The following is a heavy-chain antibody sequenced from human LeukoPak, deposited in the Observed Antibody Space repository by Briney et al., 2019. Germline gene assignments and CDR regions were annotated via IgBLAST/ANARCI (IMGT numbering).Heavy chain of an antibody. CDR2: IASSGRNT. CDR3: AKLRSGGAAAGNY. CDR1: GFNFNDAA. V-gene: IGHV3-23*01. J-gene: IGHJ4*02. D-gene: IGHD6-13*01. Sequence: GGSLRLSCAASGFNFNDAAMTWVRQAPGKGLEWVSLIASSGRNTYYTDSVRGRFTISRDNSKKTLSLQMNSLRAEDTALYYCAKLRSGGAAAGNYWGQGTLVTVSS.